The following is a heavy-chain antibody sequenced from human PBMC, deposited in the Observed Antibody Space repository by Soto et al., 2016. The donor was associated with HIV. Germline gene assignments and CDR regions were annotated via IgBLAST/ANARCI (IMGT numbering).Heavy chain of an antibody. CDR1: EFTFSKYA. D-gene: IGHD3-9*01. Sequence: QVQLVESGGGVVQPGRSLRLSCAASEFTFSKYAMHWVRQAPGKGLEWVAVISYDGSSQFYSDSVKGRFTISRDNSKNTLYLQMNSLRTEDTAVYYCTREMYDTRYFDWFSTKGIDYWGQGIPVTVSS. J-gene: IGHJ4*02. CDR2: ISYDGSSQ. CDR3: TREMYDTRYFDWFSTKGIDY. V-gene: IGHV3-30*04.